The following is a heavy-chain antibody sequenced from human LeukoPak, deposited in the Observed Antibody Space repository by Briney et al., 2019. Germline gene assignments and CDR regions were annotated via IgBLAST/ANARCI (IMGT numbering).Heavy chain of an antibody. CDR3: ARVQYYDNNYYGMDV. V-gene: IGHV3-11*01. Sequence: PAGSLRLSCAASGFTFSDYYMSWIRQAPGKGLEWVSYISSSGRTTDYGDSVKGRFTSSRDSAKNSVSLQMNSLRVEDTAVYYCARVQYYDNNYYGMDVWGQGTTVTVSS. CDR2: ISSSGRTT. D-gene: IGHD3-16*01. J-gene: IGHJ6*02. CDR1: GFTFSDYY.